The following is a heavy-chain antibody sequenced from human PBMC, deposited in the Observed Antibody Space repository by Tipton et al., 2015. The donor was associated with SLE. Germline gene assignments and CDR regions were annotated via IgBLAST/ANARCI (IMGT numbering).Heavy chain of an antibody. J-gene: IGHJ3*02. V-gene: IGHV3-48*01. D-gene: IGHD3-10*01. CDR3: AKSRRPLGAFDI. CDR1: GFTFSAYS. Sequence: SLRLSCAASGFTFSAYSMNWVRQAPGKGLEWVSYISSSSSTIYYADSVKGRFTISRDNSKNTLYLQMNSLRAEDTAVYYCAKSRRPLGAFDIWGQGTMVTVSS. CDR2: ISSSSSTI.